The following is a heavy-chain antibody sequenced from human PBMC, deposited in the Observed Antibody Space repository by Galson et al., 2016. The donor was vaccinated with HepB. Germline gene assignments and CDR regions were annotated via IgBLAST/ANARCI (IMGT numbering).Heavy chain of an antibody. J-gene: IGHJ4*02. V-gene: IGHV1-69*13. D-gene: IGHD3-10*01. CDR3: SSHTRVQYGSGRHEFDY. Sequence: SVKVSCKASGTTFSSYAISWVRQAPGQGLEWMGGIVPSFRTANYPQTFQGRVTVTADEYTSTAYMGLSRLRSEDTAVYYCSSHTRVQYGSGRHEFDYWGQGTLVTVSS. CDR2: IVPSFRTA. CDR1: GTTFSSYA.